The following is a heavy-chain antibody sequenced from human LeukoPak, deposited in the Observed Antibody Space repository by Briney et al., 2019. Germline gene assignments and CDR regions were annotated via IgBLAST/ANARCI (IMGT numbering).Heavy chain of an antibody. Sequence: SETLSLTCTVSGGSISSSNYYWGWIRQPPGKGLEWIGSIYYSGSTYYNPSLKSRVTISVDTSKNQFSLKLSSVTAADTAVYYCARGLPYSSGWYYRNYYYYYMDVWGKGTTVTVSS. J-gene: IGHJ6*03. CDR2: IYYSGST. V-gene: IGHV4-39*07. CDR1: GGSISSSNYY. CDR3: ARGLPYSSGWYYRNYYYYYMDV. D-gene: IGHD6-19*01.